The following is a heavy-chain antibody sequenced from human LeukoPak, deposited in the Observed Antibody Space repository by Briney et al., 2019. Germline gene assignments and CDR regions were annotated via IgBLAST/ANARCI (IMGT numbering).Heavy chain of an antibody. J-gene: IGHJ4*02. CDR1: GFSFSSYN. D-gene: IGHD2-15*01. V-gene: IGHV3-21*01. Sequence: GGSLRLSCAASGFSFSSYNMNWVRQTPGKGLEWVSSITSSSTYTFYADSVKGRFTISRDNARNSLYLQMNSLRAEDTAVYYCAREVVDYSAFDYWGQGTLVTVSS. CDR3: AREVVDYSAFDY. CDR2: ITSSSTYT.